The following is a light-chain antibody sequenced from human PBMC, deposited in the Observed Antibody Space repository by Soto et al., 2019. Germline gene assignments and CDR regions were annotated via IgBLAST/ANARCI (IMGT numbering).Light chain of an antibody. CDR3: MQALQTPSYT. J-gene: IGKJ2*01. V-gene: IGKV2-28*01. Sequence: DIVMTQSPLSLPVTPGEPASISCRSSQSLLHSNGYNYLDWYLQKPGQSPQLLIYLGSNRASGVPDRFSGSGSGTDFTLKISRVEAEDVGVYYRMQALQTPSYTFGQGTKLEIK. CDR2: LGS. CDR1: QSLLHSNGYNY.